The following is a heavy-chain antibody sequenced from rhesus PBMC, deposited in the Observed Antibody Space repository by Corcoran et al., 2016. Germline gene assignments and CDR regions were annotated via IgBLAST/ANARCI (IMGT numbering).Heavy chain of an antibody. J-gene: IGHJ5-1*01. CDR1: GASISSYW. Sequence: QVQLQESGPGLVKPSETLSLTCTVSGASISSYWWSWIRQPPGKGLEWMGGINGNSGGTNYNPPLKSVVPISSAPAKNRFSLKRSLVTASGTAVYYCALPGVVVAMWGNRFDVWGPGVLVTVSS. D-gene: IGHD2-21*01. V-gene: IGHV4-80*01. CDR3: ALPGVVVAMWGNRFDV. CDR2: INGNSGGT.